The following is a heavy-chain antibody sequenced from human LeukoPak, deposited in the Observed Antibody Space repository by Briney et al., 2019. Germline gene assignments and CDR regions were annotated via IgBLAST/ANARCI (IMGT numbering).Heavy chain of an antibody. CDR2: IHSGGST. J-gene: IGHJ4*02. Sequence: SGGSLRLSCAASGFTVSSNYMSWVRQAPGKGLEWVSVIHSGGSTYYADSVKGRFTISRDNSKNTLYLQMNSLRAEDTAVYYCARVLGAAYFDYWGQGTLVTVSS. D-gene: IGHD1-26*01. CDR1: GFTVSSNY. V-gene: IGHV3-66*01. CDR3: ARVLGAAYFDY.